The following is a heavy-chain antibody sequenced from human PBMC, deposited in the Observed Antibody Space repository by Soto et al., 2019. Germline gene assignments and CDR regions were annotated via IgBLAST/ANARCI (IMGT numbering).Heavy chain of an antibody. D-gene: IGHD4-17*01. V-gene: IGHV1-69*02. CDR2: IVPILRLA. Sequence: QVQLVQSGAEVKKPGSSVKVSCKASGGTFSTYTLSWVRQAPGQGLEWMGRIVPILRLANYTQKFKGRVTITADRTTSTVYMELHSLRSEDTAVYYCARLDYGDYSWFDPWGQGTLVTVSS. J-gene: IGHJ5*02. CDR1: GGTFSTYT. CDR3: ARLDYGDYSWFDP.